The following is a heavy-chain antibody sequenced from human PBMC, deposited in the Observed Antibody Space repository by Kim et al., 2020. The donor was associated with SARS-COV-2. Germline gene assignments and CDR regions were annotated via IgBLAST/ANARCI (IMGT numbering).Heavy chain of an antibody. J-gene: IGHJ5*02. CDR3: ARGYQLLWGGWFDP. CDR1: GGSFSGYY. Sequence: SETLSLTCAVYGGSFSGYYWSWIRQPPGKGLEWIGEINHSGSTNYNASLKSRVTISVDTSKNQFSLKLSSVTAADTAVYYCARGYQLLWGGWFDPWGQGSLVTVSS. CDR2: INHSGST. D-gene: IGHD2-2*01. V-gene: IGHV4-34*01.